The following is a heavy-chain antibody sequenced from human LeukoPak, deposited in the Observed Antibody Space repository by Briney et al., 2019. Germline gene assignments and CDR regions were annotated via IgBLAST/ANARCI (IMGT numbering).Heavy chain of an antibody. Sequence: SETLSLTCAVYGGSFSGCYWSWIRQPPGKGLEWIGEINHSGSTNYNPSLKSRVTISVDTSKNQFSLKPSSVTAADTAVYYCARGHHGSGSYSSWGQGTLVTVSS. CDR1: GGSFSGCY. J-gene: IGHJ4*02. D-gene: IGHD3-10*01. CDR2: INHSGST. CDR3: ARGHHGSGSYSS. V-gene: IGHV4-34*01.